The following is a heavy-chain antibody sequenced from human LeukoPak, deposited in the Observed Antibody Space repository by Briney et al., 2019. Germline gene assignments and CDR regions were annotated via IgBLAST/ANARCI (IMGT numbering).Heavy chain of an antibody. CDR1: GGTFSSYA. V-gene: IGHV1-69*05. D-gene: IGHD3-3*01. CDR2: IIPIFGTA. J-gene: IGHJ4*02. CDR3: ASTTGSNYDFWSGYNFDY. Sequence: SVKVSCKASGGTFSSYAISWVRQAPGQGLEWMGRIIPIFGTANYAQKFQGRVTITTNESTSTAYMELSSLRSEDTAVYYCASTTGSNYDFWSGYNFDYWGQGTLVTVSS.